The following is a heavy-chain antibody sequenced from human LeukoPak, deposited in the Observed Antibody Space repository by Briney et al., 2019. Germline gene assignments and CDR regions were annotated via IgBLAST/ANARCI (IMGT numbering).Heavy chain of an antibody. J-gene: IGHJ3*02. D-gene: IGHD2-2*01. CDR3: ASSSTPLDAFDI. CDR2: ISAYNGNT. CDR1: GYTFTSYG. Sequence: ASVKVSCEASGYTFTSYGISWVRQAPGQGLEWMGWISAYNGNTNYAQKLQGRVTMTTDTSTSTAYMELRSLRSDDTAVYYCASSSTPLDAFDIWGQGTMVTVSS. V-gene: IGHV1-18*04.